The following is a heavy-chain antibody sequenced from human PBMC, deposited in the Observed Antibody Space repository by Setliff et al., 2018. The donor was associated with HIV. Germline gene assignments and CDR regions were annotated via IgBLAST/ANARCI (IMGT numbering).Heavy chain of an antibody. CDR2: ISGSGSST. CDR1: GFTFSTYA. J-gene: IGHJ5*02. D-gene: IGHD6-19*01. CDR3: ARGKYSSGWYRWFDP. V-gene: IGHV3-23*01. Sequence: GGSLRLSCAASGFTFSTYAMSWVRQAPGKGLEWVSAISGSGSSTYYADSVKGRFTISRDNSKNTLYLQMNSLRADDTAVYYCARGKYSSGWYRWFDPWGQGTLVTVSS.